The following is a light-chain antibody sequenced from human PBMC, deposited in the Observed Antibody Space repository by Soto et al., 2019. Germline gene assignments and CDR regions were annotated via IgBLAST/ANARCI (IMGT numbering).Light chain of an antibody. J-gene: IGKJ4*01. CDR3: QQADTFPLT. CDR1: QGISGW. CDR2: AAS. Sequence: DIQMTQSPSSVSASVGDRVTITCRASQGISGWLAWYQQKPGKAPNLLIYAASSLQSGVPSRFSGSGSGTDFTLTISSLQPADFATYYCQQADTFPLTFGGGTKVEIK. V-gene: IGKV1-12*01.